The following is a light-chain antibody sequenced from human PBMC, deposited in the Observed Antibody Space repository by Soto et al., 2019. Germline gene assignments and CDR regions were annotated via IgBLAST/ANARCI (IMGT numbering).Light chain of an antibody. J-gene: IGKJ1*01. CDR2: AAS. V-gene: IGKV1-39*01. CDR1: QSISSY. CDR3: QQSYSTPRT. Sequence: IQSAHSLSSLSASLCASVTITCPASQSISSYLNWYQQKPGKAPKLLIYAASSLQSGVPSRFSGSGSGTDFTLTISSLQPEDFATYYCQQSYSTPRTFGQGTKVDIK.